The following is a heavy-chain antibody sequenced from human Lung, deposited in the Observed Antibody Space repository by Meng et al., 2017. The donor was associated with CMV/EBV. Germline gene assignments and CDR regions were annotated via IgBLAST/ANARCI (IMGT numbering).Heavy chain of an antibody. J-gene: IGHJ5*02. D-gene: IGHD6-13*01. CDR3: ARSRAAWDWFDP. V-gene: IGHV4-59*11. CDR2: VFYNGNA. CDR1: GCSISTHH. Sequence: SETLSLTCIVSGCSISTHHWSWIRQPPGKGLEWIGYVFYNGNANYNPSLTSRVTISVDTSKTQFSLKLNSVTAADTAVYYCARSRAAWDWFDPWGQGTLVTVSS.